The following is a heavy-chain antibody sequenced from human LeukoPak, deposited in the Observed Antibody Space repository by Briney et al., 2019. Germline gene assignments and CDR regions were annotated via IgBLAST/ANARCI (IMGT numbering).Heavy chain of an antibody. D-gene: IGHD6-13*01. CDR2: ISSSDSTI. CDR3: ARDFAAVGSSWLYYYYYGMDV. Sequence: PGGSLRLSCAASGFTFSDYYMSWIRQAPGKGLEWVSYISSSDSTIYYADSVKGRFTISRDNAKNSLYLQMNSLRAEDTAVYYCARDFAAVGSSWLYYYYYGMDVWGQGTTVTVSS. J-gene: IGHJ6*02. V-gene: IGHV3-11*01. CDR1: GFTFSDYY.